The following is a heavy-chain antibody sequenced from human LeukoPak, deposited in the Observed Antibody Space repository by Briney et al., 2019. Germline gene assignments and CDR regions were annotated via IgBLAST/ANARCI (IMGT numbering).Heavy chain of an antibody. Sequence: GGSLRLSCAASGFTFSTYAMSWVRQAPGKGLEWVSAISGSAGSTYYADSVEGRFTISRDNSKNTLYLQMNSLRAEDTAVYYCAKSGSGSYSHGMDVWGKGTTVTVSS. CDR3: AKSGSGSYSHGMDV. J-gene: IGHJ6*04. V-gene: IGHV3-23*01. CDR1: GFTFSTYA. CDR2: ISGSAGST. D-gene: IGHD3-10*01.